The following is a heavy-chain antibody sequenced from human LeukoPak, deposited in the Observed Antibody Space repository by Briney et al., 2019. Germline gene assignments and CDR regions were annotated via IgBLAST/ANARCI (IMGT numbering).Heavy chain of an antibody. CDR3: ARDSSGWYYMDV. CDR2: VIPIFSTA. Sequence: GASVKVSCKASGGTFSNYAIGWVRQAPGQGLEWMGGVIPIFSTANYAQKFQGRVTMTTDTSTSTAYMELRSLRSDDTAVYYCARDSSGWYYMDVWGKGTTVTISS. J-gene: IGHJ6*03. V-gene: IGHV1-69*05. CDR1: GGTFSNYA. D-gene: IGHD6-19*01.